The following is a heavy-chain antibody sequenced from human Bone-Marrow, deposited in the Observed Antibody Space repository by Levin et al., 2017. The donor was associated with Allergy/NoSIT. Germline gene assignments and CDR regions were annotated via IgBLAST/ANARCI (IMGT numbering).Heavy chain of an antibody. Sequence: PGGSLRLSCAASGFTFSTYDMHWVRQAPGKGLEWVAVISYDGSRKFYGDSVNGRFSVSRDNSKNTLFLQMNSLRVDDTAVYYCVKDQWTYCGGDCYSFKDWGQGTLVTVSS. CDR2: ISYDGSRK. J-gene: IGHJ4*02. CDR3: VKDQWTYCGGDCYSFKD. D-gene: IGHD2-21*02. CDR1: GFTFSTYD. V-gene: IGHV3-30*18.